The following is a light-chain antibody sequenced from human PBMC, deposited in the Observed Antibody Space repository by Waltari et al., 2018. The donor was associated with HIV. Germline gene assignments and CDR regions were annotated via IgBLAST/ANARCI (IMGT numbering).Light chain of an antibody. CDR1: EGISTW. CDR3: QQYNDLSA. V-gene: IGKV1-5*03. CDR2: KAS. Sequence: DIQMTQSPSTLSASVGDRVTITCRAREGISTWLAWYQQKPGKAPKLLIYKASKLQRGVPSRFSGSGSETDFTLTINNLQPDDFGIYYCQQYNDLSAFGQGTKVEVK. J-gene: IGKJ1*01.